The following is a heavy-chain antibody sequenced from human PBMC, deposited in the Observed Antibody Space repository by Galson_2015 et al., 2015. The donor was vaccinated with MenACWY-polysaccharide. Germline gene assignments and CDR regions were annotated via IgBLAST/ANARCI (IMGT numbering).Heavy chain of an antibody. CDR3: AGIPATETSYGWFDP. D-gene: IGHD4-17*01. J-gene: IGHJ5*02. CDR2: IYYNGRS. CDR1: GASISSGSHY. V-gene: IGHV4-31*11. Sequence: TLSLTCAVSGASISSGSHYWGWFRPYPGMNLEWIAYIYYNGRSNYNPSLRSRVSISMDMSKNQFSLNLGSVTAADTAVYFCAGIPATETSYGWFDPWGQGTLVTVSS.